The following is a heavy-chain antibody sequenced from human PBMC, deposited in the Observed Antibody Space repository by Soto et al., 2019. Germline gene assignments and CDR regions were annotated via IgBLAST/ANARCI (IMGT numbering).Heavy chain of an antibody. Sequence: SVKVSCKASGGTFSSYAITWVRQAPGQGLEWMGGIVPLFGTANYAQKFQGRVTITADESTSTAYMELSSLRSEDTAVYYCARAGYYDFWSGYAPPYYYGMDVWGQGTTVTVSS. V-gene: IGHV1-69*13. J-gene: IGHJ6*02. CDR2: IVPLFGTA. CDR3: ARAGYYDFWSGYAPPYYYGMDV. CDR1: GGTFSSYA. D-gene: IGHD3-3*01.